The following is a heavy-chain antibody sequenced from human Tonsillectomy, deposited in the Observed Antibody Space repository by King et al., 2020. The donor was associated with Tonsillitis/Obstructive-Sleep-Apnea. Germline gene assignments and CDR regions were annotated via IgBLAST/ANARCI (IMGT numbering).Heavy chain of an antibody. V-gene: IGHV5-10-1*01. CDR1: GYSFTSYC. Sequence: QLVQSGAEVKKPGESLRISCKGSGYSFTSYCISCVRQMPGKGLEWMGRIDPSDSYTNYSPSFQGHVTISADKSISTAYLQWSSLKASDTAMYYCARSVVPAAKGYYYYMDVWGKGTTVTVSS. CDR3: ARSVVPAAKGYYYYMDV. CDR2: IDPSDSYT. D-gene: IGHD2-2*01. J-gene: IGHJ6*03.